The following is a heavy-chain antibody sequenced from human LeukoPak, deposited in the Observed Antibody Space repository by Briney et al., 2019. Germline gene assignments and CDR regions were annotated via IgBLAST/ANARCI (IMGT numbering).Heavy chain of an antibody. CDR3: ARDHTVTTAYYYYYYGMDV. CDR2: INPNRGGT. V-gene: IGHV1-2*02. Sequence: ASVKVSCKASGYTFTGYYMHWVRQAPGQGLEWMGWINPNRGGTNYAQKFQGRVTMTRDTSISTAYMELSRLRSDDTAVYYCARDHTVTTAYYYYYYGMDVWGQGTTVTVSS. CDR1: GYTFTGYY. J-gene: IGHJ6*02. D-gene: IGHD4-17*01.